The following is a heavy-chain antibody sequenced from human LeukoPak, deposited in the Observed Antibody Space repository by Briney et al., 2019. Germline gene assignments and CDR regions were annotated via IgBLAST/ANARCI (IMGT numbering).Heavy chain of an antibody. CDR3: ARYSGYYDRVFDY. D-gene: IGHD3-22*01. CDR1: GFTFSSYW. CDR2: IYSGGST. J-gene: IGHJ4*02. Sequence: GGSLRLSCVASGFTFSSYWMHWVRQAPGKGLEWVSVIYSGGSTYYADSVKGRFTISRDNSKNTLYLQMNSLRAEDTAVYYCARYSGYYDRVFDYWGQGALVTVSS. V-gene: IGHV3-53*01.